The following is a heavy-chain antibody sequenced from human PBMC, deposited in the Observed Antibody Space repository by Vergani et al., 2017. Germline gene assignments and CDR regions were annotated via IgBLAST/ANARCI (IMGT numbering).Heavy chain of an antibody. CDR3: ARSFPDDYGGNMTFWFDP. D-gene: IGHD4-23*01. Sequence: QVQLVESGGGVVQPGRSLRLSCAASGFTFSSYAMHWVRQAPGKGLEWVAVISYDGSNKYYTDSVKGRITISRDNSKNTLYLQMNSLRAEDTAVYYCARSFPDDYGGNMTFWFDPWGQETLVTVSS. V-gene: IGHV3-30-3*01. J-gene: IGHJ5*02. CDR2: ISYDGSNK. CDR1: GFTFSSYA.